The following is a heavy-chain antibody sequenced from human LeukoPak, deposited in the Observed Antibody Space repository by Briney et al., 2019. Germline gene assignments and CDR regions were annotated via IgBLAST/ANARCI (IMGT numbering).Heavy chain of an antibody. CDR1: GFTFSSYS. D-gene: IGHD5-18*01. J-gene: IGHJ4*02. Sequence: GGSLRLSCAASGFTFSSYSMNWVRQAPGKGLEWVSSISSSSSYIYYADSVKGRFTISRDNAKNSLYLQMNGLRAEDTAVYYCARARGYSYGFDYWGQGTLVTVSS. V-gene: IGHV3-21*01. CDR3: ARARGYSYGFDY. CDR2: ISSSSSYI.